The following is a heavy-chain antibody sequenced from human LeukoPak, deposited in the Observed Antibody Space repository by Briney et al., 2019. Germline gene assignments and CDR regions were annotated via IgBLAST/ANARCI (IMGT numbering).Heavy chain of an antibody. Sequence: GGSLRLSCTASGFTFGDHAMSWVRQAPGKGLEWVGFIRSKAYGGTTEYAASVKGRFTISRDDSKSIAYLQMNSLKTEDTAAYFCTRAYDSSGYFGDYWGQGTLVTVSS. CDR3: TRAYDSSGYFGDY. J-gene: IGHJ4*02. CDR1: GFTFGDHA. CDR2: IRSKAYGGTT. D-gene: IGHD3-22*01. V-gene: IGHV3-49*04.